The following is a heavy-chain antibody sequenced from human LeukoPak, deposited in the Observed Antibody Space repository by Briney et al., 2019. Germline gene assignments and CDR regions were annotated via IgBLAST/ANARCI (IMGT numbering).Heavy chain of an antibody. CDR3: AKQDSSVYSAFDF. J-gene: IGHJ3*01. V-gene: IGHV3-23*01. Sequence: GGSLRLSRAASGFTFSNYATSWVRQASGKGPELVSAITGSGDTTYYADSVKGRFTISRDNSKNTLYLQMKSLRAEDTAVYYCAKQDSSVYSAFDFWGQGTKVTISS. CDR1: GFTFSNYA. D-gene: IGHD3-22*01. CDR2: ITGSGDTT.